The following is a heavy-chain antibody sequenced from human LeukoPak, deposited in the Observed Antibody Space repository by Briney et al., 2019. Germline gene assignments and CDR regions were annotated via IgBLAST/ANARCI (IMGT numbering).Heavy chain of an antibody. Sequence: ASVKVSCKASGYTFTSYGISWVRQAPGQGLEWMGWISAYNGNTNYAQKLQGRVTMTTDTSTSTAYMELRSLRSDDTAVYYCAREIAAAGLGLFFDYWGQGTLVTVPS. V-gene: IGHV1-18*01. CDR1: GYTFTSYG. J-gene: IGHJ4*02. CDR2: ISAYNGNT. CDR3: AREIAAAGLGLFFDY. D-gene: IGHD6-13*01.